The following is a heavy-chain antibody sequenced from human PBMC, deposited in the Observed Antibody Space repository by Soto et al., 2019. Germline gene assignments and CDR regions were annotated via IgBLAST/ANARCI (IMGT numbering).Heavy chain of an antibody. CDR3: ARGGAKYDFWSGYYSDGSLGY. D-gene: IGHD3-3*01. J-gene: IGHJ4*02. CDR1: GFTFTSSA. CDR2: IVVGSGNT. Sequence: SVKVSCKASGFTFTSSAVQWVRQARGQRLEWIGWIVVGSGNTNYAQKFQERVTITRDMSTSTAYMELSSLRSEDTAVYCCARGGAKYDFWSGYYSDGSLGYWGQGTLVTVSS. V-gene: IGHV1-58*01.